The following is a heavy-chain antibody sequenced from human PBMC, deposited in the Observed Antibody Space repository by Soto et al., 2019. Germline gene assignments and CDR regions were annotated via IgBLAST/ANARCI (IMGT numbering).Heavy chain of an antibody. CDR1: GFTFRDFA. J-gene: IGHJ4*02. Sequence: GGSLRLSCAPSGFTFRDFAMRWVRQARGKRLEWVSAISGSGETPYYADSVKGRFIISRDNFRNTLYLQMSSLRVEDTAVYYCEKDRRITMVRGSPRSFDSWGQGTLVTVSS. V-gene: IGHV3-23*01. CDR3: EKDRRITMVRGSPRSFDS. D-gene: IGHD3-10*01. CDR2: ISGSGETP.